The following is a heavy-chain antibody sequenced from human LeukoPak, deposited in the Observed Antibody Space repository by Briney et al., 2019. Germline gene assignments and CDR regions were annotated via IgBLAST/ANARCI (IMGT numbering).Heavy chain of an antibody. J-gene: IGHJ6*02. CDR1: GFTFTNYW. Sequence: GGSLRLSCAASGFTFTNYWMHWVRQAPGMGLVWVSRLPPDELGFIYADSVKGRFTVSRDNAKNTVYLQMNSLRAEDTAVYYCTRDRQGPRLYEMDIWGQGITVTVSS. D-gene: IGHD2-8*01. V-gene: IGHV3-74*01. CDR3: TRDRQGPRLYEMDI. CDR2: LPPDELGF.